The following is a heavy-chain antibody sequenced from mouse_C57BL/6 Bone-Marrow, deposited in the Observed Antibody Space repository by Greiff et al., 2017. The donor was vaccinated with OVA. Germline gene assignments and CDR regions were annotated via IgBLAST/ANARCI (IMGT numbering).Heavy chain of an antibody. V-gene: IGHV1-19*01. CDR3: ARGGSIYYDYDGFAY. CDR2: INPYNGGT. J-gene: IGHJ3*01. D-gene: IGHD2-4*01. CDR1: GYTFTDYY. Sequence: VQLQQSGPVLVKPGASVKMSCKASGYTFTDYYMNWVKQSHGKSLEWIGVINPYNGGTSYNQKFKGKATLTVDKSSSTAYMELNSLTSEDSAVYYCARGGSIYYDYDGFAYWGQGTLVTVSA.